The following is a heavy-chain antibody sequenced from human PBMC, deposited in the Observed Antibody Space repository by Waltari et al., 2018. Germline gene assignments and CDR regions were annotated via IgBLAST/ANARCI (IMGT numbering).Heavy chain of an antibody. V-gene: IGHV3-23*01. CDR2: INERGSST. CDR1: GFTFTSYA. J-gene: IGHJ1*01. D-gene: IGHD3-10*01. CDR3: AKGLYYYTTSGEWKAEYLQH. Sequence: EVQLSESGGGLVQPGGSRRLSCAASGFTFTSYALNWVRQTPGKGLEWVSAINERGSSTYYADSVKGRFTISRDNSKNTVYLQMNSLRVEDTALYYCAKGLYYYTTSGEWKAEYLQHWGQGTLVTVSS.